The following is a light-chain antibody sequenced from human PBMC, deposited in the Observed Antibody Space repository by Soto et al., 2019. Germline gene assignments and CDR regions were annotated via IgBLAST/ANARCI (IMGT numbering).Light chain of an antibody. CDR1: SSDVGGYNY. J-gene: IGLJ3*02. CDR2: DVT. Sequence: QSVLTQPASVSGSPGQSITISCTGTSSDVGGYNYVSWYQQHPGKAPKLMIYDVTNRPSGVSNRFSGSKSGNTASLTISGLQAEDEADYYCSSYTSSSTGPVFGGGTQLTVL. V-gene: IGLV2-14*03. CDR3: SSYTSSSTGPV.